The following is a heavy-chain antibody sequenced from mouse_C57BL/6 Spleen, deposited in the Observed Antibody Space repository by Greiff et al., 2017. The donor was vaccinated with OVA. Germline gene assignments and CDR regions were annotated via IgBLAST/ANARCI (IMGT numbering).Heavy chain of an antibody. CDR2: ISSGSSTI. CDR3: ARGDDYEGYYFDY. J-gene: IGHJ2*01. D-gene: IGHD2-4*01. Sequence: EVMLVESGGGLVKPGGSLKLSCAASGFTFSDYGMHWVRQAPEKGLEWVAYISSGSSTIYYADTVKGRFTISRDNAKNTLFLQMTSLRSEDTAFYYCARGDDYEGYYFDYWGQGTTLTVSS. CDR1: GFTFSDYG. V-gene: IGHV5-17*01.